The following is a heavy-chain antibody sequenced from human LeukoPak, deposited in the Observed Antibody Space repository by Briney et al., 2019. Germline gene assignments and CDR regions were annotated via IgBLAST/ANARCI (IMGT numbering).Heavy chain of an antibody. CDR1: GGSISSGSYY. CDR3: ARGDSSSSNWFDP. Sequence: KPSETLSLTCTVSGGSISSGSYYWSWIRQPAGKGLEWIGRIYTSGSTNYNPSLKSRVTISVDTSKNQSSLKLSSVTAADTAVYYCARGDSSSSNWFDPWGQGTLVTVSS. J-gene: IGHJ5*02. D-gene: IGHD3-22*01. CDR2: IYTSGST. V-gene: IGHV4-61*02.